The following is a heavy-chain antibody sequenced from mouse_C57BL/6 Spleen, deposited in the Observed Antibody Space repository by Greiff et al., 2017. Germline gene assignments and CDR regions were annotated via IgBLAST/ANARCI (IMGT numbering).Heavy chain of an antibody. CDR2: IDPSVSYT. Sequence: QVQLQQPGAELVMPGASVKLSCKASGYTFTSYWMHWVKQRPGQGLEWIGEIDPSVSYTNYNQKFKGKSTLTVDKSSSTAYMQLSSLTSEDSAVYYCASYDGYYGFAYWGQGTLVTVSA. V-gene: IGHV1-69*01. CDR1: GYTFTSYW. D-gene: IGHD2-3*01. CDR3: ASYDGYYGFAY. J-gene: IGHJ3*01.